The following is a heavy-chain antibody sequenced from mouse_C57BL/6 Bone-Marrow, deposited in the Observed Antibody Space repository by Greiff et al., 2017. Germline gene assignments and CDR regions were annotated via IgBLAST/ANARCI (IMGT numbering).Heavy chain of an antibody. CDR3: ARDYGYAMDY. D-gene: IGHD1-1*02. CDR1: GSNIKDDY. V-gene: IGHV14-4*01. J-gene: IGHJ4*01. CDR2: IDPENGDT. Sequence: VQLQQSGAELVRPGASVKLSCTASGSNIKDDYMHWVKQRPEQGLEWIGWIDPENGDTEYASKFQGKATLTVDKSSSTAYMQLSSLTSEDSAVYYCARDYGYAMDYWGQGTSVTVSS.